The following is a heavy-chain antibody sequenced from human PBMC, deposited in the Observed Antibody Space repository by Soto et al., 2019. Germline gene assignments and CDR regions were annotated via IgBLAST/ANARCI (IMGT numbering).Heavy chain of an antibody. CDR1: GGSISSYY. CDR2: IYYSGST. J-gene: IGHJ4*02. CDR3: ARGPFYDYVWGTYRYFDY. D-gene: IGHD3-16*02. V-gene: IGHV4-59*01. Sequence: SETLSLTCTVSGGSISSYYWSWIRQPPGKGLEWIGYIYYSGSTNYNTSLKSRVTISVDTSKNQFSLKLSSVTAADTAVYYCARGPFYDYVWGTYRYFDYWGQGSLVTVSS.